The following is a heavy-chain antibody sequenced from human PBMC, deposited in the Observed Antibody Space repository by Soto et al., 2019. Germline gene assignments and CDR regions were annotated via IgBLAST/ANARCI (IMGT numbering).Heavy chain of an antibody. D-gene: IGHD3-16*01. J-gene: IGHJ3*02. CDR1: GFTFSSSW. CDR2: INSDGSST. V-gene: IGHV3-74*01. Sequence: HPGGSLRLSCAASGFTFSSSWMHWVRQPPGKGLVWVSRINSDGSSTNYADSVKGRFTISRDNAKNTMYLQMNSLRADDTAVYYCAREPWGANAVVGAFDIWGQGTMVTVSS. CDR3: AREPWGANAVVGAFDI.